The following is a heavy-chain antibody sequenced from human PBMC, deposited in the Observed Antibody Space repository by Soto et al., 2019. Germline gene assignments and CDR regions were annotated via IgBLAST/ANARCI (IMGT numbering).Heavy chain of an antibody. Sequence: GASVKVSCKASGGTFSSYAISWVRQAPGQGLEWMGGIIPIFGTANYAQKFQGRVTITADESTSTAYMELSSLRSEDTAVYYCATLSLNGAVAGPFDYWGQGTLVTVSS. CDR2: IIPIFGTA. CDR3: ATLSLNGAVAGPFDY. J-gene: IGHJ4*02. D-gene: IGHD6-19*01. V-gene: IGHV1-69*13. CDR1: GGTFSSYA.